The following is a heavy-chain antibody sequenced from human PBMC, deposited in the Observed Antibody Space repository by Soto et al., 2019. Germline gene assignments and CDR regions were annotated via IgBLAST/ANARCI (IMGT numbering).Heavy chain of an antibody. CDR1: GFSLSTSGMC. CDR3: ARAPLDTIFGVVIIDAFDI. Sequence: SGPTLVNPTQTLTLTCTFSGFSLSTSGMCVSWIRQPPGKALEWLARIDWDDDKYYSTSLKTRLTISKDTSKNQVVLTMTNMDPVDTATYYCARAPLDTIFGVVIIDAFDIWGQGTMVTVSS. V-gene: IGHV2-70*11. CDR2: IDWDDDK. J-gene: IGHJ3*02. D-gene: IGHD3-3*01.